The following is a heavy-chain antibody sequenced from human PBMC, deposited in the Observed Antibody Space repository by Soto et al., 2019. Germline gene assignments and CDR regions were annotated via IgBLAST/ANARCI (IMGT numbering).Heavy chain of an antibody. V-gene: IGHV3-23*01. CDR2: ISGSGGKT. CDR3: AKVEVAGLGAFDI. J-gene: IGHJ3*02. Sequence: GSLRLSCAASGFTFSSYAMSWVRQAPGKGLEWVSGISGSGGKTYYADVVKGRFTISRDNSKNTLYLQMNSLRAEDTAVYYCAKVEVAGLGAFDIWGQGTMVTVSS. CDR1: GFTFSSYA. D-gene: IGHD6-19*01.